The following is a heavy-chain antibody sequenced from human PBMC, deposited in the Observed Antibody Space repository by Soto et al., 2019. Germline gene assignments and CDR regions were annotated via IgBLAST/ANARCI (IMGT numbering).Heavy chain of an antibody. J-gene: IGHJ4*02. CDR1: GYTFTSYG. V-gene: IGHV1-18*01. D-gene: IGHD3-10*01. CDR2: ISAYNGNT. CDR3: ARVLGFGEDPGSLPHDY. Sequence: QVQLVQSGAEVKKPGASVKVSCKASGYTFTSYGISWVRQAPGQGLEWMGWISAYNGNTNYAQNLQGRVTMTSDTSTSTAYMELRSLRSDDTAVYYCARVLGFGEDPGSLPHDYWGQGTMVTVSS.